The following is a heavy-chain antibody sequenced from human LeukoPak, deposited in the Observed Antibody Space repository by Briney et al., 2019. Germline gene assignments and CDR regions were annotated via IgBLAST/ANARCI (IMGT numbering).Heavy chain of an antibody. CDR2: ISYDGSNK. J-gene: IGHJ4*02. D-gene: IGHD6-19*01. CDR3: AKEVTRPNRAVAGLNY. V-gene: IGHV3-30*18. CDR1: GFTFSSYG. Sequence: PGRSLRLSCAASGFTFSSYGMHWVRQAPGKGLEWVGIISYDGSNKYYADSVKGRFTISRDNSKNTLYLQMNSLRAEDTAVYYCAKEVTRPNRAVAGLNYWGRGTLVAVSS.